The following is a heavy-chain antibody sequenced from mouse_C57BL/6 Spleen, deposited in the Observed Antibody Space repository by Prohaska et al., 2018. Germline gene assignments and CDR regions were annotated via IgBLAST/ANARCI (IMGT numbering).Heavy chain of an antibody. V-gene: IGHV5-6*01. CDR1: GFTFSDYG. J-gene: IGHJ1*03. CDR3: ARQDYYGSSYGYFDV. Sequence: EVQLVESGGGLVKPGGSLKLSCAASGFTFSDYGMHWVRQTPDKRLEWVATISSGGSYTYYPDSVKGRFTISRDNAKNTLYLQMSSLKSEDTAMYYCARQDYYGSSYGYFDVWGTGTTVTVSS. CDR2: ISSGGSYT. D-gene: IGHD1-1*01.